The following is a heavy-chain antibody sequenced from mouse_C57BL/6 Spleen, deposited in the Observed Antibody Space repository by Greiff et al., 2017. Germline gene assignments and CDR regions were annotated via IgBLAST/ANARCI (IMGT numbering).Heavy chain of an antibody. CDR3: ARPWGYYPIAY. J-gene: IGHJ3*01. D-gene: IGHD2-3*01. CDR2: ISSGSSTI. Sequence: EVQLVESGGGLVKPGGSLKLSCAASGFTFSDYGMHWVRQAPEKGLEWVAYISSGSSTIYYADTVKGRFTISRDNAKNTLFLQMTSLRSEDTAMYYCARPWGYYPIAYWGQGTLVTVSA. V-gene: IGHV5-17*01. CDR1: GFTFSDYG.